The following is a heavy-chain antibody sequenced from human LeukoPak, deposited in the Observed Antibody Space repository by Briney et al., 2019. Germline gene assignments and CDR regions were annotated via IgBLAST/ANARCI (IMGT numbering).Heavy chain of an antibody. V-gene: IGHV3-66*01. CDR3: ARDSSSWYYYYGMDV. CDR1: GFTVSSNC. D-gene: IGHD6-13*01. J-gene: IGHJ6*02. CDR2: IYSGGSS. Sequence: PGGSLRLSCAASGFTVSSNCMNWVRQAPGKGLEWVSVIYSGGSSYYADSVKGRFTISRDNSKNTLYLQMNSLRAEDTAVYYCARDSSSWYYYYGMDVWGQGTTVTVSS.